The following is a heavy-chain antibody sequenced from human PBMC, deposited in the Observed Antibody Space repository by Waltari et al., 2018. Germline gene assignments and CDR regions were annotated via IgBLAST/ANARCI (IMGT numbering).Heavy chain of an antibody. V-gene: IGHV3-15*01. CDR3: TTSTTVTDR. Sequence: EVQLVESGGGLVKPGGSLRLSCATSGFIFTDAWMTWVRQAPGKGLEWVGRIKSKRDCDKAHYAASVNGRFTISRDDSKNTVYLQMNSLKTEDTAVYFCTTSTTVTDRWGQGTLVTVSS. CDR1: GFIFTDAW. D-gene: IGHD4-17*01. J-gene: IGHJ4*02. CDR2: IKSKRDCDKA.